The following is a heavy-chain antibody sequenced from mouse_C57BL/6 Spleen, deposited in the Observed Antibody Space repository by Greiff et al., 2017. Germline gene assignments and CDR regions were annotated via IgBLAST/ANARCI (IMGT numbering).Heavy chain of an antibody. D-gene: IGHD1-1*01. CDR2: INPNNGGT. J-gene: IGHJ3*01. Sequence: VQLKESGPELVKPGASVKMSCKASGYTFTDYNMHWVKQSHGKSLEWIGYINPNNGGTSYNQKFKGKATLTVNKSSSTAYMELRSLTSEDSAVYYCARDYGSRRGFAYWGQGTLVTVSA. CDR1: GYTFTDYN. CDR3: ARDYGSRRGFAY. V-gene: IGHV1-22*01.